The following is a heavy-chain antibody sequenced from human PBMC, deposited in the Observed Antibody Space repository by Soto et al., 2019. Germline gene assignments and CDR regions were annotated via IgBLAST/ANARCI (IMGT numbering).Heavy chain of an antibody. CDR3: ARASSRWGSDAAH. CDR1: GFSVSGNY. J-gene: IGHJ4*02. V-gene: IGHV3-53*01. Sequence: GGSLRLSCAASGFSVSGNYMGWVRQAPGKRLEWVSAIYSGGSTHYADSVKGRFTISRDNSKNTLYLQMNSLRAEETAVYYCARASSRWGSDAAHWGQGTLVTVSS. CDR2: IYSGGST. D-gene: IGHD7-27*01.